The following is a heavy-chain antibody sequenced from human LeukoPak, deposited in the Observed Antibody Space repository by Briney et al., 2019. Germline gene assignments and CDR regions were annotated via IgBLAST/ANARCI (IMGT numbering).Heavy chain of an antibody. CDR2: IYPRDSAT. V-gene: IGHV5-51*01. CDR3: ARAKYCSGGSCYAEY. CDR1: GYSFTTYW. J-gene: IGHJ4*02. D-gene: IGHD2-15*01. Sequence: GESLKISCEASGYSFTTYWIGWVRQMPGKGLEWMGIIYPRDSATRYSPSFQGQVTNSADKSISTAYLQWSSLKASDTAMYYCARAKYCSGGSCYAEYWGQGTLSTVSP.